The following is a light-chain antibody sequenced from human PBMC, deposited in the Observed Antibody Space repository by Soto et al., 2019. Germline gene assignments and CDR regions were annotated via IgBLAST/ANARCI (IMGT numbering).Light chain of an antibody. CDR2: GNN. CDR1: SPNIGASYD. J-gene: IGLJ2*01. V-gene: IGLV1-40*01. Sequence: QSVLTQPPSVSGAPGQRVTISCTGSSPNIGASYDVNWYQQTPGTAPKLLIYGNNNRPSGVPDRFSGSKSGTSASLAITGLQSEDETDYYCQSYDGSLSAVIFGGGTKLTVL. CDR3: QSYDGSLSAVI.